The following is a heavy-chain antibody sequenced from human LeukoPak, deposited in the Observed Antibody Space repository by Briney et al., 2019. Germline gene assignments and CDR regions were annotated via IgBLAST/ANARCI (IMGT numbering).Heavy chain of an antibody. V-gene: IGHV4-4*07. CDR3: ARGRGVVVVAATPTHYYYYMDV. J-gene: IGHJ6*03. CDR2: ISTGGST. CDR1: GGSISNYY. Sequence: SETLSLTCTVSGGSISNYYWSWIRQPAGKGLEWIGRISTGGSTNYNSSLKSRVTMSVDTSKNQFSLKLSSVTAADTAVYYCARGRGVVVVAATPTHYYYYMDVWGRGTTVTVSS. D-gene: IGHD2-15*01.